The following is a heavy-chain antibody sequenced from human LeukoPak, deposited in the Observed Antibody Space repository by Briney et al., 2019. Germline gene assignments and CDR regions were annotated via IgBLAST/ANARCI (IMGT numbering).Heavy chain of an antibody. CDR2: ISSSGSTI. CDR3: ARVRMDYGSGSPADY. V-gene: IGHV3-11*01. D-gene: IGHD3-10*01. Sequence: SGGSLRLSCAASGFTFSDYYMSWIRQAPGKGLEWVSYISSSGSTICYADSVKGRFTISRDNAKNSLYLQMNSLRAEDTAVYYCARVRMDYGSGSPADYWGQGTLVTVSS. CDR1: GFTFSDYY. J-gene: IGHJ4*02.